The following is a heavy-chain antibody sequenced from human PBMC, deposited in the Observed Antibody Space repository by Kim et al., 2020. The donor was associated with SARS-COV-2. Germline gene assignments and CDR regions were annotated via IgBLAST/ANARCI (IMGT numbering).Heavy chain of an antibody. CDR2: IYHSGST. CDR1: GGSISSSNW. V-gene: IGHV4-4*02. D-gene: IGHD3-16*01. Sequence: SETLSLTCAVSGGSISSSNWWSWVRQPPGKGLEWIGEIYHSGSTNYNPSLKSRVTISVDKSKNQFSLKLSSVTAADTAVYYCARGAAGEGSKGIGYYFDYWGQGTLVTVSS. J-gene: IGHJ4*02. CDR3: ARGAAGEGSKGIGYYFDY.